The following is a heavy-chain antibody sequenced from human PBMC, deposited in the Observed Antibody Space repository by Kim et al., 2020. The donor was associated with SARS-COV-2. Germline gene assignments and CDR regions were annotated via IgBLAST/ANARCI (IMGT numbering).Heavy chain of an antibody. CDR3: ARAVTGRFDAFDL. V-gene: IGHV3-7*04. Sequence: YYVDFMKGRFTISRDNARNSLYLHVTSLRTDDTSMYYCARAVTGRFDAFDLWGQGTMVSVSS. J-gene: IGHJ3*01. D-gene: IGHD6-19*01.